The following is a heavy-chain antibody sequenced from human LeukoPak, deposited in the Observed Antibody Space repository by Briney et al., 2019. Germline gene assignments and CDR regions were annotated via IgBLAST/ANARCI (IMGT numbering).Heavy chain of an antibody. CDR2: ISGYNAKT. D-gene: IGHD3-22*01. CDR3: ARVRDYYASSDYSDY. J-gene: IGHJ4*02. CDR1: GYTFTSYY. V-gene: IGHV1-18*04. Sequence: ASVKVSCKPSGYTFTSYYVSWVRQAPGQGLEWMGWISGYNAKTKYVQKFQGRIAMAIDTSTTTAYMELRSLTSDATAVYYCARVRDYYASSDYSDYWGQGTLVTVSS.